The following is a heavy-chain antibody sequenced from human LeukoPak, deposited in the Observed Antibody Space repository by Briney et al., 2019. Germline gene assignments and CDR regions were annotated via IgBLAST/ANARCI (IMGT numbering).Heavy chain of an antibody. CDR2: IYYSGST. D-gene: IGHD1-26*01. V-gene: IGHV4-59*01. J-gene: IGHJ4*02. Sequence: PSETLSLTCTVSGGSISSYYWSWIRQPPGKGLEWIGYIYYSGSTNYNPSLKSRVTISVDTSKNQLSLKLRSVTAADTAVYYCARGYSGSYYGVWGQGTLVTVSS. CDR1: GGSISSYY. CDR3: ARGYSGSYYGV.